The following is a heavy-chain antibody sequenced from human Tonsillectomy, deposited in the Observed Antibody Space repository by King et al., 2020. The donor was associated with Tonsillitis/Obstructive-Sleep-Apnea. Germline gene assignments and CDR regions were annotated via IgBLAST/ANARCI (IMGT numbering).Heavy chain of an antibody. CDR2: ISYDGSNK. CDR3: ARAPDGAFDI. J-gene: IGHJ3*02. V-gene: IGHV3-30*04. CDR1: GFTFSSYA. D-gene: IGHD5-24*01. Sequence: VQLVESGGGVVQPGRSLRLSCAASGFTFSSYAMHWVRQAPGKGLEWVAVISYDGSNKYYADSVKGRFTISRDNSKNTLYLQMNSLRAGDTAVYYCARAPDGAFDIWGQGTMVTVSS.